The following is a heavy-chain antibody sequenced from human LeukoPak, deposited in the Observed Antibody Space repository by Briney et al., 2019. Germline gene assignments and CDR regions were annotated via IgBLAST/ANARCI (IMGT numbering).Heavy chain of an antibody. CDR3: AKMGAMIVVVSHYMDV. D-gene: IGHD3-22*01. CDR1: GFTFSSYV. J-gene: IGHJ6*03. CDR2: ISSDGTNK. Sequence: GGSLRLSCAGSGFTFSSYVMHWVRQAPGKGLEWVAVISSDGTNKYYADFVKGRFTTSRDNSKNTLYLQMNSLRAEDTAVYYCAKMGAMIVVVSHYMDVWGKGTTVTVSS. V-gene: IGHV3-30*04.